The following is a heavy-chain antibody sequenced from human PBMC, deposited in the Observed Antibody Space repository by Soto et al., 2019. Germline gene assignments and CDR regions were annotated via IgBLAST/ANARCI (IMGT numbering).Heavy chain of an antibody. V-gene: IGHV4-59*01. Sequence: QVQLQESGPGLVKPSETLSLTCTVSGGSIRSYYWSWIRQPPGKGLEWIGYIYYSGSTNYNPSLKSRVTISVDTSKNQFSLKLSSVTAADTAVYYCARENYCSGGSCQLDPYYYYGMDVWGQGTTVTVSS. CDR2: IYYSGST. CDR3: ARENYCSGGSCQLDPYYYYGMDV. CDR1: GGSIRSYY. J-gene: IGHJ6*02. D-gene: IGHD2-15*01.